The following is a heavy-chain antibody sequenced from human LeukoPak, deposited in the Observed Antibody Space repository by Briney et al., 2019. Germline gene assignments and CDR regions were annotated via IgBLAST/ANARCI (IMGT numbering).Heavy chain of an antibody. CDR2: INANSGDT. D-gene: IGHD1-26*01. CDR1: GYTFTGYF. V-gene: IGHV1-2*02. CDR3: ARDPSPYTGSYFDY. Sequence: ASVKVSCKASGYTFTGYFILWMRQAPRQGLEWMGWINANSGDTHYALKFQGRVFMTRDTSISTVYMELSRLTTDDTAVYYCARDPSPYTGSYFDYWGQGTLLTVSS. J-gene: IGHJ4*02.